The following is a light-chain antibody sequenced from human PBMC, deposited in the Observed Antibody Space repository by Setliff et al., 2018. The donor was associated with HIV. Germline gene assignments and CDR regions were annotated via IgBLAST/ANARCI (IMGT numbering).Light chain of an antibody. CDR3: HQYYSTPT. CDR1: QSILYSSNNKNY. V-gene: IGKV4-1*01. CDR2: WAS. Sequence: DIVMTQSPDSLAVSLGERATINCKSSQSILYSSNNKNYLAWYQQKPGQPPKLLIYWASTRESGVPDRFSGSGSGTDFTLTISSLQAEDVAVYYCHQYYSTPTFGQGTRWIS. J-gene: IGKJ1*01.